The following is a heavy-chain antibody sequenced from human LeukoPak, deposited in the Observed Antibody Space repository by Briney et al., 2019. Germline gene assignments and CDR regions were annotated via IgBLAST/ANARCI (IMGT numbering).Heavy chain of an antibody. Sequence: GGSLRLSCAASGFTFSDYYMSWIRQAPGKGLEWVSYISSSGSTIYYADPVKGRFTISRDNAKNSLYLQMNSLRAEDTAVYYCARGRHDYVWGSYLIPFDYWGQGTLVTVSS. J-gene: IGHJ4*02. V-gene: IGHV3-11*01. CDR3: ARGRHDYVWGSYLIPFDY. D-gene: IGHD3-16*02. CDR1: GFTFSDYY. CDR2: ISSSGSTI.